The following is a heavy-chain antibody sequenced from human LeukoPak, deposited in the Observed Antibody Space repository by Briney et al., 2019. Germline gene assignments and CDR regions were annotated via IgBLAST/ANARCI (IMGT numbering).Heavy chain of an antibody. CDR3: ARALNRYTEFYFDY. CDR1: GFTFSSYG. Sequence: GGSLRLSCAASGFTFSSYGMHWVRQAPGKGLEWVAVIWYDGSNKYYGDSVKGRFTISRDNSKNTLYLQMNSLRAEDTAVYYCARALNRYTEFYFDYWGQGTLVTVSS. D-gene: IGHD3-16*02. CDR2: IWYDGSNK. J-gene: IGHJ4*02. V-gene: IGHV3-33*01.